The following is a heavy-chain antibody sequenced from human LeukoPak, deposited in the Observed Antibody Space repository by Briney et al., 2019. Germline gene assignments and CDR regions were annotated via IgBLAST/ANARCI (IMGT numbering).Heavy chain of an antibody. Sequence: SETLSLTCTVSGGSISSGDYYWSWIRQPPGKGLEWIGYIYYSGSTYYNPSLKSRVTISVDTSKNQFSLKLSSVTAADTAVYYCARELYDFWSGFDYWGQGTLVTVSS. CDR1: GGSISSGDYY. D-gene: IGHD3-3*01. J-gene: IGHJ4*02. CDR3: ARELYDFWSGFDY. V-gene: IGHV4-30-4*08. CDR2: IYYSGST.